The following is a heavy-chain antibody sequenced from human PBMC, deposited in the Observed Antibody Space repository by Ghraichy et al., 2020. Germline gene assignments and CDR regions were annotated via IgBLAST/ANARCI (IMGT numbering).Heavy chain of an antibody. Sequence: QPPGKGLEWIGYIYYSGSTNYNPSLKSRVTISVDTSKNQFSLKLSSVTAADTAGYYCARAQEAARPDNWFDLWGQGTLVTVSS. J-gene: IGHJ5*02. V-gene: IGHV4-59*01. CDR3: ARAQEAARPDNWFDL. D-gene: IGHD6-6*01. CDR2: IYYSGST.